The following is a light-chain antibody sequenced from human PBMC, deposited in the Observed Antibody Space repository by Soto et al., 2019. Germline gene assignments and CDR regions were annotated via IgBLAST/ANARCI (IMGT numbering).Light chain of an antibody. CDR2: GAS. CDR1: PSVSGSN. Sequence: EIVLTQSPGTLSLSPGERATLSCRASPSVSGSNLAWYQQKPGQAPRLVIYGASSRATGIPDRFSGSGSGTDFTLTISRLEPEDFAVYYCQQYGSFGPGNTLEIK. V-gene: IGKV3-20*01. J-gene: IGKJ1*01. CDR3: QQYGS.